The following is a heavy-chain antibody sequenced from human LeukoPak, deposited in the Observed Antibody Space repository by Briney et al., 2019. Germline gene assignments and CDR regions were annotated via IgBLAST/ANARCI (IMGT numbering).Heavy chain of an antibody. CDR2: TNEHGTII. V-gene: IGHV3-74*01. D-gene: IGHD3-10*01. J-gene: IGHJ4*02. Sequence: GRSLRLSCAASGFSFSNYWFHWVRQAPGEGLVWVSRTNEHGTIINYADSVKGRFTISRDNAKNTLYLQMNSLRTEDSALYYCVVDLSGSADYWGQGTLVTASS. CDR3: VVDLSGSADY. CDR1: GFSFSNYW.